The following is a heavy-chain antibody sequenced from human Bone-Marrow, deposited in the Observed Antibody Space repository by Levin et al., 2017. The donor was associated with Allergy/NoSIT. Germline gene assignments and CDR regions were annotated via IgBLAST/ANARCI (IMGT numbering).Heavy chain of an antibody. Sequence: SQTLSLTCTVYGGSFSDYSWSWVRQAPGRGLEWIGEIDHAGITNYNPSLGRRVTISADASKKQFSLKLRSLTAADTTIYYCARGKNRHFGSYSGYYFDVWGQGALVTVSS. CDR2: IDHAGIT. CDR1: GGSFSDYS. CDR3: ARGKNRHFGSYSGYYFDV. J-gene: IGHJ4*02. D-gene: IGHD1-26*01. V-gene: IGHV4-34*01.